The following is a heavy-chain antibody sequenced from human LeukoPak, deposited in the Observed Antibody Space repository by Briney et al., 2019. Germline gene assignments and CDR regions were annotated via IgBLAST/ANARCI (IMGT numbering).Heavy chain of an antibody. CDR3: ASCEQDV. CDR2: INHSGST. J-gene: IGHJ6*04. CDR1: GGSFSGYY. D-gene: IGHD1/OR15-1a*01. V-gene: IGHV4-34*01. Sequence: PSETLSLTCAVYGGSFSGYYWSWIRQPPGKGLEWIGEINHSGSTNYNPPLKSRVTISVDTSKNQFSLKLSSVTAADTAVYYCASCEQDVWGKGTTVTVSS.